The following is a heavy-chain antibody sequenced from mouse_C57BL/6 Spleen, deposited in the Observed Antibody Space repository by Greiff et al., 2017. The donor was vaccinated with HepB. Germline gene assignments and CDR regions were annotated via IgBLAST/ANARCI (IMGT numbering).Heavy chain of an antibody. CDR1: GYTFTSYG. CDR2: IYPRSGNT. Sequence: VQLQQSGAELARPGASVKLSCKASGYTFTSYGISWVKQRTGQGLEWIGEIYPRSGNTYYNEKFKGKATLTADKSSSTAYMELRSLTSEDSAVYFCARREDYSNYEDAMDYWGQGTSVTVSS. D-gene: IGHD2-5*01. J-gene: IGHJ4*01. CDR3: ARREDYSNYEDAMDY. V-gene: IGHV1-81*01.